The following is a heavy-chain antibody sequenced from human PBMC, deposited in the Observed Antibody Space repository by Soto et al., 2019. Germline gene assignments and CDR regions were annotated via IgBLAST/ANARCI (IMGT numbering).Heavy chain of an antibody. V-gene: IGHV3-74*01. J-gene: IGHJ3*01. CDR3: XXXDRGAFDL. CDR1: GFTFSYYW. CDR2: IHSDGSST. Sequence: EVQLVESGGGLVRPGGSLRLSCAASGFTFSYYWMHWVRQAPGKGLVWVSRIHSDGSSTTYADFVKGRFIISRDNARNTVDLQMNSVRVEDTAVYXXXXXDRGAFDLWGQGTVVTVPS.